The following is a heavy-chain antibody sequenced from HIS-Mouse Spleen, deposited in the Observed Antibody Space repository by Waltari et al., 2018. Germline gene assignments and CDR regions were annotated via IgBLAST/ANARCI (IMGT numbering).Heavy chain of an antibody. D-gene: IGHD6-13*01. CDR2: VYYSGGT. Sequence: QLQLQESGPGLVKPSETLSLTCTVSGCSISSSSYYWGWIRQPPGKGLGWIGSVYYSGGTYYNPALKSRFTRSVDTSKSQFSLKLSSVTAADTAVYYCAREIPYSSSWYDWYFDLWGRGTLVTVSS. CDR1: GCSISSSSYY. CDR3: AREIPYSSSWYDWYFDL. J-gene: IGHJ2*01. V-gene: IGHV4-39*07.